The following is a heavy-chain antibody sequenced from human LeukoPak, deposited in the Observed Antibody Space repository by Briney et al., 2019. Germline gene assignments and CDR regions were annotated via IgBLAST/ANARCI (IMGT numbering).Heavy chain of an antibody. CDR3: ARGHSSSWYNWFDP. Sequence: SSETLSLTCAVSGGSFSDYSWSWIRQPPKKGLEWIGEINHSGSTNYNPSLKSRVTISVDMSKNQLSLKLSSVTAADTAVYYCARGHSSSWYNWFDPWGQGTLVTVSS. D-gene: IGHD6-13*01. V-gene: IGHV4-34*01. CDR2: INHSGST. CDR1: GGSFSDYS. J-gene: IGHJ5*02.